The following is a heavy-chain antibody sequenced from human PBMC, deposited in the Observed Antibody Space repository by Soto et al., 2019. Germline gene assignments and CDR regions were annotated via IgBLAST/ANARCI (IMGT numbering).Heavy chain of an antibody. CDR2: IKSKTDGGTT. Sequence: VQLVESGGGFVKPGGSLRLSCAASGLTFSNVWMNWVRQAPGKGLEWVGHIKSKTDGGTTDYVAPVKGRFTISRDDSKNTLYLQMNSLKIDDTGVYYCTTDIWPYFQSDYWGQGTLVTVSP. CDR3: TTDIWPYFQSDY. CDR1: GLTFSNVW. D-gene: IGHD2-21*01. V-gene: IGHV3-15*07. J-gene: IGHJ4*02.